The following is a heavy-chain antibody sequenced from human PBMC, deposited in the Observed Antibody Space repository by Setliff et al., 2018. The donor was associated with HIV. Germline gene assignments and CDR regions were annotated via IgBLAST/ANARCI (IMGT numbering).Heavy chain of an antibody. CDR3: AWGTQRPIDS. CDR1: GYTFTNFG. D-gene: IGHD3-16*01. J-gene: IGHJ4*02. V-gene: IGHV1-69-2*01. Sequence: ASVKVSCKASGYTFTNFGIGWVRQAPGKGLEWMGLVDPDRGDTVYAEKFQGRVTITADRSIDIAYMKLSSLTSEDTAMYFCAWGTQRPIDSWGQGTLVTVSS. CDR2: VDPDRGDT.